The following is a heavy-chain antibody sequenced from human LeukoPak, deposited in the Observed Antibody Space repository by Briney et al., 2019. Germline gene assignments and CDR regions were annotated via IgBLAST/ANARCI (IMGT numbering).Heavy chain of an antibody. J-gene: IGHJ4*02. D-gene: IGHD1-7*01. CDR3: ARAGLYNWNYEGTAYFDY. CDR2: INWNGGST. V-gene: IGHV3-20*03. Sequence: WIRQPPGKGLEWVSGINWNGGSTGYADSVKGRFTISRDNAKNSLYLQMNSLRAEDTALYYCARAGLYNWNYEGTAYFDYWGQGTLVTVSS.